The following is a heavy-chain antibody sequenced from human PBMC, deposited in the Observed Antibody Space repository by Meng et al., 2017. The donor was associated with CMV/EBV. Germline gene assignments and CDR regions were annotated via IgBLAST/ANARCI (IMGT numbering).Heavy chain of an antibody. CDR3: AISERAYYDILTGYYNVAFDI. Sequence: ESLRLSCAVYGGSFSGYYWSWIRQPPGKGLEWIGEINHSGSTNYNPSLKSRVTISVDTSKNQFSLKLSSVTAADTAVYYCAISERAYYDILTGYYNVAFDIWGQGTMVTVSS. D-gene: IGHD3-9*01. CDR1: GGSFSGYY. CDR2: INHSGST. J-gene: IGHJ3*02. V-gene: IGHV4-34*01.